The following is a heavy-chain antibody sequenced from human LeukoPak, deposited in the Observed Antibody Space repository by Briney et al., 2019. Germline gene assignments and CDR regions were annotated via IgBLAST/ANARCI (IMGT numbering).Heavy chain of an antibody. CDR2: INRDGSRT. J-gene: IGHJ4*02. V-gene: IGHV3-74*01. CDR3: ARGGSDTAMAHDY. D-gene: IGHD5-18*01. Sequence: GGSLRLSCAASGFTFSSCGMHWVRQAPGKGLMWVSRINRDGSRTDYADSVKGRFTISRDDAKNTLYLQVNSLRAEDTAVYFCARGGSDTAMAHDYWGQGTLVTVSS. CDR1: GFTFSSCG.